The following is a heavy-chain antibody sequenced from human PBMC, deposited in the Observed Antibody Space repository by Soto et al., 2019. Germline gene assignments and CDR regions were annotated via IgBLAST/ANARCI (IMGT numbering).Heavy chain of an antibody. CDR2: ISGGGDNT. CDR3: AKGRGGSGSLTPRVDF. V-gene: IGHV3-23*01. J-gene: IGHJ4*02. D-gene: IGHD3-10*01. Sequence: EVQLLESGGGLVQPGGSLRLSCAASGFTFNNYAMSWVRQAPGKGLEWVSAISGGGDNTSYADSVKGRFTVSRDGSKNTLYLQMNSLRAEDTAVYYCAKGRGGSGSLTPRVDFWGQGTLVTVSS. CDR1: GFTFNNYA.